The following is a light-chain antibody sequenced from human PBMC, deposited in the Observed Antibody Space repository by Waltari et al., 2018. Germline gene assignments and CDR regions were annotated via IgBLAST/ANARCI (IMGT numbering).Light chain of an antibody. CDR3: QQRSSWPS. CDR2: DAS. J-gene: IGKJ4*01. CDR1: QSISSY. V-gene: IGKV3-11*01. Sequence: EIVLTQSPVTLSLSPGERATLSCRASQSISSYLAWYQLKRGQAPRLLISDASLRATGVPPRCSGSGSGTDFTLTISNVEPEDVAVYYCQQRSSWPSFGGGTSLEIK.